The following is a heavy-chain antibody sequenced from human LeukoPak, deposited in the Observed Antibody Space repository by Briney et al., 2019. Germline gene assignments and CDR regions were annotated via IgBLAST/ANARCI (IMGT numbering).Heavy chain of an antibody. Sequence: PSETLSLTCTVSGGSISSYYWSWIRQRPGKGLEWIGYIYYSGSTNYNPSLKSRVTISVDTSKNQFSLKLSSVTAADTAVYYCARGGIAVAGTFDPWGQGTLVTVSS. J-gene: IGHJ5*02. CDR2: IYYSGST. V-gene: IGHV4-59*01. D-gene: IGHD6-19*01. CDR1: GGSISSYY. CDR3: ARGGIAVAGTFDP.